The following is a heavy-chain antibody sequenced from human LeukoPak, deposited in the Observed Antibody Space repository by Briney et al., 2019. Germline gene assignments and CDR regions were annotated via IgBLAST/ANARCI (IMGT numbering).Heavy chain of an antibody. CDR2: ISSSSSTI. CDR3: ARVRSGYSWDYYGMDV. Sequence: GGSLRLSCAASGFTFSSYSMNWVRQAPGKGLEWVSYISSSSSTIYYADSVKGRLTISRDNAKNSLYLQMNGLRAEDTAVYYCARVRSGYSWDYYGMDVWGQGTTVTVSS. J-gene: IGHJ6*02. CDR1: GFTFSSYS. V-gene: IGHV3-48*01. D-gene: IGHD5-18*01.